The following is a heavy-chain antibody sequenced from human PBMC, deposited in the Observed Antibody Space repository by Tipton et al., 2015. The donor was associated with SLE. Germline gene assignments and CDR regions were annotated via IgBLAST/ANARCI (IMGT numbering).Heavy chain of an antibody. Sequence: SLRLSCATSGFLFDEYAMHWVRQPPGKGLEWVSGITWNSATIAYADSVKGRFTISGDNAKNSADLQMNNLRGEDTAVYYCAEGSGWGFDYWGQGTLVTVSS. J-gene: IGHJ4*02. CDR2: ITWNSATI. CDR1: GFLFDEYA. CDR3: AEGSGWGFDY. D-gene: IGHD6-19*01. V-gene: IGHV3-9*01.